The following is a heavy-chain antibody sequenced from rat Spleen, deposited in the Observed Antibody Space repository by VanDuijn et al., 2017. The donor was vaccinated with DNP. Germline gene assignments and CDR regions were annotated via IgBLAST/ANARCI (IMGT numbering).Heavy chain of an antibody. CDR3: ARDEGYSSYRSWFAY. CDR2: ISYEGSST. D-gene: IGHD1-2*01. J-gene: IGHJ3*01. V-gene: IGHV5-22*01. Sequence: EVQLVESGGGLVQPGRSLKLSCAASGFSFSDSYMAWVRQAAKKGLEWVASISYEGSSTYYRGSVKGRFTISRENAKSTLYLQMNSLRSEDTATYYCARDEGYSSYRSWFAYWGQGTLVTVSS. CDR1: GFSFSDSY.